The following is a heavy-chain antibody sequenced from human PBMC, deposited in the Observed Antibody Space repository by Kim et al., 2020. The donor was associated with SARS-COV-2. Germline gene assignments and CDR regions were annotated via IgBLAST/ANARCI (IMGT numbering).Heavy chain of an antibody. V-gene: IGHV4-31*03. CDR1: GGSISSGGYY. D-gene: IGHD1-1*01. CDR3: GGVSSFFGLGRNVDY. Sequence: SETLSLTCTVSGGSISSGGYYWSWIRQHPGKGLEWIGYIYYSGSTYYNPSPKSRVTLSVDTSNNQFSLKLSLGTAADTAWYYCGGVSSFFGLGRNVDYWG. CDR2: IYYSGST. J-gene: IGHJ4*01.